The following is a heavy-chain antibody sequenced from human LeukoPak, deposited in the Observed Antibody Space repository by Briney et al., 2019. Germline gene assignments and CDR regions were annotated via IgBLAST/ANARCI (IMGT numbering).Heavy chain of an antibody. CDR2: IYYSGST. CDR1: GGSISSYY. CDR3: ARDGDYGDYDAFDI. D-gene: IGHD4-17*01. Sequence: SETLSLTCTVSGGSISSYYWSWIRQPPGKGLEWIGYIYYSGSTNYNPSLKSRVTVSVDTSKNQFSLKLSSVTAADTAVYYCARDGDYGDYDAFDIWGQGTMVTVSS. V-gene: IGHV4-59*01. J-gene: IGHJ3*02.